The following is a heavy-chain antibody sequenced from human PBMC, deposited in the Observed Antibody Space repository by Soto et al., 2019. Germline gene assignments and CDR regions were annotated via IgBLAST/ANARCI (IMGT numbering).Heavy chain of an antibody. J-gene: IGHJ4*02. CDR3: ARNPHNWIDLVDY. V-gene: IGHV4-39*01. CDR2: IYYSGST. CDR1: GCSISSSSYY. Sequence: PSETLSLTCTVSGCSISSSSYYWGWIRQPPGKGLEWIGSIYYSGSTYYNPSLKSRVTISVDTSKNQFSLKLSSVTAADTAVYYCARNPHNWIDLVDYWGQGTLVTVSS. D-gene: IGHD1-20*01.